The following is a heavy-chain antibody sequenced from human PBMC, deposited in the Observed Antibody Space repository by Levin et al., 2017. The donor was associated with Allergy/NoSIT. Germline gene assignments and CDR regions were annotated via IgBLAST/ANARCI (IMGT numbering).Heavy chain of an antibody. D-gene: IGHD6-13*01. CDR1: GFTFSDYY. J-gene: IGHJ6*03. Sequence: GGSLRLSCAASGFTFSDYYMSWIRQAPGKGLEWVSYISSSGSTIYYADSVKGRFTISRDNAKNSLYLQMNSLRAEDTAVYYCAKNGYSSSWYAPYCSYMDVWGKGPRSPSP. CDR3: AKNGYSSSWYAPYCSYMDV. V-gene: IGHV3-11*01. CDR2: ISSSGSTI.